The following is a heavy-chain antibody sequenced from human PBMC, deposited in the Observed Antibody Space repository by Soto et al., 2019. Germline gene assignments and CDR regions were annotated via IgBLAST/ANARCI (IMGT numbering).Heavy chain of an antibody. CDR1: GDSITSNSYF. Sequence: SETLSLTCTVSGDSITSNSYFWAWIRQPPGKGLEWIGSIYYSGTTYYNPSLKSRVTIFVDRSKNQFSLKLSSVTAADTAVYYCARVPGDFWSGYYSWFDPWGQGTLVTVS. V-gene: IGHV4-39*07. CDR2: IYYSGTT. CDR3: ARVPGDFWSGYYSWFDP. D-gene: IGHD3-3*01. J-gene: IGHJ5*02.